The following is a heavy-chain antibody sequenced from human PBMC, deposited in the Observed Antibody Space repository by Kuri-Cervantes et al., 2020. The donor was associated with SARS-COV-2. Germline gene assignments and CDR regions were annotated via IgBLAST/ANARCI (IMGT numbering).Heavy chain of an antibody. J-gene: IGHJ6*03. Sequence: ASVKVSCKASGGTFSSYASSWVRQAPGQGLEWMGWISVYKGDTIHAQKLQGRVTMTTDTSTSTAYMELRSLRSDDTAVYYCARDISTVNPYSYYYYMDVWGKGTTVTVSS. V-gene: IGHV1-18*01. CDR1: GGTFSSYA. D-gene: IGHD4-11*01. CDR2: ISVYKGDT. CDR3: ARDISTVNPYSYYYYMDV.